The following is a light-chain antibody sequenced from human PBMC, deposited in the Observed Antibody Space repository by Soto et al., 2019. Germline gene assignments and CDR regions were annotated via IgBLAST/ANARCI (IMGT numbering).Light chain of an antibody. CDR3: QVWDSSDNHVV. Sequence: SSELTQPPSVSVAPGQTARITCGGSKLGSESVHWYRQKPGQAPVLVVYDDSDRPSGIPERFSGSNSGHTATLTINRVEAGDEDDYYCQVWDSSDNHVVFGGGTKVTVL. CDR2: DDS. CDR1: KLGSES. V-gene: IGLV3-21*02. J-gene: IGLJ3*02.